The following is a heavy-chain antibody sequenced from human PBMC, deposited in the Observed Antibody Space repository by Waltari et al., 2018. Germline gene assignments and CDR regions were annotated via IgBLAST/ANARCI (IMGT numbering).Heavy chain of an antibody. V-gene: IGHV4-39*07. CDR3: ARDRGYCTNGVCYNWFDP. D-gene: IGHD2-8*01. CDR2: IYYSGGT. CDR1: GGSISSSSYY. Sequence: QLQLQESGPGLVKPSETLSLTCTVSGGSISSSSYYWGWIRQPPGKGLEWIGSIYYSGGTYCNPSLKRRVTISVDTSKNQFSLKLSSVTAADTAVYYCARDRGYCTNGVCYNWFDPWGQGTLVTFSS. J-gene: IGHJ5*02.